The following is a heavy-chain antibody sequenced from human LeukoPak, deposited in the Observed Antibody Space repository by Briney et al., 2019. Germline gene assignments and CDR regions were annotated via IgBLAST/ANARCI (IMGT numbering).Heavy chain of an antibody. CDR1: GFTLSSYA. V-gene: IGHV3-23*01. J-gene: IGHJ4*02. CDR3: AKSMNTATRGYFDY. D-gene: IGHD5-18*01. Sequence: GGSLRLSCAASGFTLSSYAMSWVRQAPGKGLEWVSAISGSGGSTYYADSVKGRFTISRDNPKNTLYLQMNSLRAEDTAVYYCAKSMNTATRGYFDYWGQGTLVTVSS. CDR2: ISGSGGST.